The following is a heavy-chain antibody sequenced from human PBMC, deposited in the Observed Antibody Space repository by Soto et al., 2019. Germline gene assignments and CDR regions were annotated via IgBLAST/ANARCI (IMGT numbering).Heavy chain of an antibody. CDR2: IIPIFGTA. CDR3: ARSYCSGGSCYSPAIYYYYGMDV. Sequence: GASVKVSCKASGGTFSSYAISWVRQAPGQGLEWMGGIIPIFGTANYAQTFQGRVTITADESTSTAYMELSSLRSEDTAVYYCARSYCSGGSCYSPAIYYYYGMDVWGQGTTVTVSS. D-gene: IGHD2-15*01. V-gene: IGHV1-69*13. J-gene: IGHJ6*02. CDR1: GGTFSSYA.